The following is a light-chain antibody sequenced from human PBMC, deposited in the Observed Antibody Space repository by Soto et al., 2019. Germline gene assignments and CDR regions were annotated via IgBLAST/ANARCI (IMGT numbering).Light chain of an antibody. Sequence: QSALTQPPSASGTPGQRVTISCSGSSSNIGSNTINWYQQLPGTAPKLLIYSHNQRPSGVPDRFSGSKSGTSASLAISGLQSEDEADYYCEAWDDSLTGYVFGTGTKVTVL. CDR1: SSNIGSNT. V-gene: IGLV1-44*01. CDR2: SHN. CDR3: EAWDDSLTGYV. J-gene: IGLJ1*01.